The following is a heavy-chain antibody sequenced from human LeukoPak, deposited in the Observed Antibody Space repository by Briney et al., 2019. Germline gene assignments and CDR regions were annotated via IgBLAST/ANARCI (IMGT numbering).Heavy chain of an antibody. J-gene: IGHJ4*02. Sequence: GGSLRLSCAASGFTFSSYSMNRVRQAPGKGLEWVSFIYSAGSIYYSDSVKGRFTISIDNSKNTLYLQMNSLRAEDTAVYYCARRAGAYTHPYDYWGQGTLVTVSS. CDR3: ARRAGAYTHPYDY. CDR1: GFTFSSYS. D-gene: IGHD3-16*01. V-gene: IGHV3-53*01. CDR2: IYSAGSI.